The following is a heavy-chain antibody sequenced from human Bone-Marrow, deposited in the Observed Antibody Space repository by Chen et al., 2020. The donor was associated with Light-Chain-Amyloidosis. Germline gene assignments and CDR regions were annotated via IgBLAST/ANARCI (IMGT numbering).Heavy chain of an antibody. J-gene: IGHJ4*02. CDR2: ISYDGSNK. CDR1: GFTFSSYG. CDR3: AKDRAYCGGDCYSPLDY. D-gene: IGHD2-21*02. V-gene: IGHV3-30*18. Sequence: QVQLVESGGGVVQPGRSLRLSCAASGFTFSSYGMHWVRQAPGKGLEWVAVISYDGSNKYYADSVKGRFTISRDNSKNTLYLQMNSLRAEDTAVYYYAKDRAYCGGDCYSPLDYWGQGTLVTVSS.